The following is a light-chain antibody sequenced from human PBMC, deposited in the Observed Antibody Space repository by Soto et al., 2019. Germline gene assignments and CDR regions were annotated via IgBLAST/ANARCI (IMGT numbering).Light chain of an antibody. CDR3: SSYTSSSPGV. Sequence: QSVLTQPASVSGSPGQSITISCTGTSSDVGGYNYVSWYQQHPGKAPKLMIYDVSNRPSGVSNRFSGYKSGNTASLTISGLQAEDEADYYCSSYTSSSPGVFGGGTKVTVL. CDR1: SSDVGGYNY. CDR2: DVS. J-gene: IGLJ3*02. V-gene: IGLV2-14*01.